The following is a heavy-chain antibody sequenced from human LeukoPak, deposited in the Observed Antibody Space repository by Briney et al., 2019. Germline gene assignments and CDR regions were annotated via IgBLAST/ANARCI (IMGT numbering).Heavy chain of an antibody. CDR1: GGTFSSYA. Sequence: SVKVSWKASGGTFSSYAISWVRQAPGQGLEWMGGIIPIFGTANYAQKFQGRVTITTDESTSTAYMELSSLRSEDTAVYYCATLDDYYDSSGYGWFDPWGQGTLVTVSS. D-gene: IGHD3-22*01. V-gene: IGHV1-69*05. J-gene: IGHJ5*02. CDR2: IIPIFGTA. CDR3: ATLDDYYDSSGYGWFDP.